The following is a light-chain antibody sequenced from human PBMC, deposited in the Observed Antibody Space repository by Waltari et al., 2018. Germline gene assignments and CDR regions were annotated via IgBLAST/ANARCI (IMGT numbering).Light chain of an antibody. CDR2: EAT. V-gene: IGKV1-5*03. CDR3: QRYNSYPIT. CDR1: QSIGSW. Sequence: DIQMTQSPSTLSASVGDRVTITCRASQSIGSWLAWYQQKQGKAPKLLIYEATSLESGGPSRFSASGSGTEFTLTISSLQPDDFATYYCQRYNSYPITFGPGTKVDI. J-gene: IGKJ3*01.